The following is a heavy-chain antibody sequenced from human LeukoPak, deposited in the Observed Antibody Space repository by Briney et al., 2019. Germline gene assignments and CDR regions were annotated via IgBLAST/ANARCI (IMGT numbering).Heavy chain of an antibody. CDR1: GDTFSSYT. CDR3: ARDGMFGELLGDGAFDI. D-gene: IGHD3-10*02. J-gene: IGHJ3*02. Sequence: SVKVSCKASGDTFSSYTISWVRQAPGQGLEWMGRIIPILGIANYAQKFQGRVTITADKSTSTAYMELSSLRSEDTAVYYCARDGMFGELLGDGAFDIWGQGTMVTVSS. CDR2: IIPILGIA. V-gene: IGHV1-69*04.